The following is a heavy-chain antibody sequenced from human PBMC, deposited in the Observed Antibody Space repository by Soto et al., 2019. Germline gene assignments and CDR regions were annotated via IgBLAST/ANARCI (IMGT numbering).Heavy chain of an antibody. Sequence: QVQLQESGPGLVKPSQTLSLTCTVSGDSIGSGDYYWSWIRQPPGRGLEWLGYVYYSGSTYHNPSLKSRLSISIAASKNQFSLKLSSVTAADTAMYYCAREGGYDSPHAYWGQGTLVTVSS. J-gene: IGHJ4*02. V-gene: IGHV4-30-4*01. D-gene: IGHD5-12*01. CDR3: AREGGYDSPHAY. CDR1: GDSIGSGDYY. CDR2: VYYSGST.